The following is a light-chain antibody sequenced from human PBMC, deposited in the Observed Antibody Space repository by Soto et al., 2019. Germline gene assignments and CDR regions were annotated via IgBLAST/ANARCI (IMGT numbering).Light chain of an antibody. CDR2: LGS. Sequence: DIVMTQSPLSLPVTPGEPASISCTSSESLLHSNGNTYLDWYLQKPGQSPQLVIYLGSNRASGVPDRFSGGGSGTEFTLTISGLLPEDFAAYHCQQLYTLPFTFGQGTRL. CDR3: QQLYTLPFT. J-gene: IGKJ5*01. V-gene: IGKV2-28*01. CDR1: ESLLHSNGNTY.